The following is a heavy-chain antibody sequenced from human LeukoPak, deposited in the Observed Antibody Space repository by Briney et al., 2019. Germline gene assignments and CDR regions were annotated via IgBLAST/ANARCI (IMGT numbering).Heavy chain of an antibody. CDR3: ARGYYSGSGSYVDY. CDR2: ISSSSNYI. Sequence: AGSLRLSCAASGFTFNSYSMNWVRQAPGKGLEWVSSISSSSNYIYYADSVKGRFTISRDNAKNSLYLQMNSLRAEDTAVYYCARGYYSGSGSYVDYWGQGTLVTVSS. CDR1: GFTFNSYS. V-gene: IGHV3-21*01. D-gene: IGHD3-10*01. J-gene: IGHJ4*02.